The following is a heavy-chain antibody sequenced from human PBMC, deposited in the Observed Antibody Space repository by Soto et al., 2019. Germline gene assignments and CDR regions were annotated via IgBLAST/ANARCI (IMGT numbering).Heavy chain of an antibody. V-gene: IGHV3-21*06. Sequence: GGSLRLSCAASGFTFTRYSMNWVRQAPGKGLEWVSSISSTTNYIYYGDSMKGRFTISRENAKNPLYLEMNSLRAEDTAVYYCARESEDPTSNFHXWGQGTLVTVSX. CDR1: GFTFTRYS. CDR2: ISSTTNYI. CDR3: ARESEDPTSNFHX. J-gene: IGHJ4*02.